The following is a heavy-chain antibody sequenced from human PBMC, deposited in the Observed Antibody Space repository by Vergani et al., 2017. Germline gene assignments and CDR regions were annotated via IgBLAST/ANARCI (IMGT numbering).Heavy chain of an antibody. CDR2: ITPIFGTA. CDR3: ASPRFDYGGNSGLDY. J-gene: IGHJ4*02. Sequence: QVQLVQSGAEVKKPGSSVKVSCKASGGTFSSYAISWVRQAPGQGLEWMGGITPIFGTANYAQKFQGRVTITADESTSTAYMELSSLRSEDTAVYYCASPRFDYGGNSGLDYWGQGTLVTVSS. V-gene: IGHV1-69*01. D-gene: IGHD4-23*01. CDR1: GGTFSSYA.